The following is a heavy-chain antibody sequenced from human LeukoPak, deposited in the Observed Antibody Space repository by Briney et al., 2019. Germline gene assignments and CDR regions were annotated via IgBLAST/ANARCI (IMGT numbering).Heavy chain of an antibody. J-gene: IGHJ4*02. Sequence: SETLSLTCTVSGGSISSYYWSWIRQPPGKGLEWIGEINHSGSTNYNPSLKSRVTISVDTSKNQFSLKLSSVTAADTAVYYCARGLGYCSGGSCYSSGWGQGTLVTVSS. D-gene: IGHD2-15*01. CDR1: GGSISSYY. CDR3: ARGLGYCSGGSCYSSG. V-gene: IGHV4-34*01. CDR2: INHSGST.